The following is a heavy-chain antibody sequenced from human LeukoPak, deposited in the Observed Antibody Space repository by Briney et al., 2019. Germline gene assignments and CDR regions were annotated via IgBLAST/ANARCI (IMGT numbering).Heavy chain of an antibody. CDR2: IYYSGST. D-gene: IGHD3-22*01. J-gene: IGHJ4*02. Sequence: PSETLSLTCTVSGGSISSGDYYWSWIRQPPGKGLEWIGYIYYSGSTYYNPSLKSRVTISVDTSKNQFSLKLSSVTAADTAVYYRARVHYYDSSGTTGFDYWGQGTLVTVSS. CDR1: GGSISSGDYY. V-gene: IGHV4-30-4*01. CDR3: ARVHYYDSSGTTGFDY.